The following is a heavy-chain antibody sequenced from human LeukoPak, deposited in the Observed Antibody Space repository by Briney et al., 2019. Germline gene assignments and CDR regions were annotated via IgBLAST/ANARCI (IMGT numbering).Heavy chain of an antibody. J-gene: IGHJ4*02. D-gene: IGHD4-17*01. CDR3: ARDPTESATVPNGG. Sequence: ASVKVSRKASGGTFSSYAISWVRQAPGQGLEWMGGIIPIFGTANYAQKFQGRVTITTDESTSTAYMELSSLRSEDTAVYYCARDPTESATVPNGGWGQGTLVTVSS. CDR2: IIPIFGTA. V-gene: IGHV1-69*05. CDR1: GGTFSSYA.